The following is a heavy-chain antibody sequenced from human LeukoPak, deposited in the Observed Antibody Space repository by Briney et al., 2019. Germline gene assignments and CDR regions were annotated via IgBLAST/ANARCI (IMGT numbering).Heavy chain of an antibody. V-gene: IGHV3-9*01. CDR3: AKDRGAGGYDFNWFDP. CDR1: GFTFDDYA. D-gene: IGHD5-12*01. CDR2: ISWNSGSI. Sequence: PGRSLRLSCAASGFTFDDYAMHWVRQAPGKGLEWVSGISWNSGSIGYADSVKGRFTISRDNATNSLYLQMNSLRAEDTALYYCAKDRGAGGYDFNWFDPWGQGTLVTVSS. J-gene: IGHJ5*02.